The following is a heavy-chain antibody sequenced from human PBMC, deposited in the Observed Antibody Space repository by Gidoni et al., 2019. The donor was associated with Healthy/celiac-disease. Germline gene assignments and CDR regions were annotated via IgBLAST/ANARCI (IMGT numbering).Heavy chain of an antibody. V-gene: IGHV3-30-3*01. J-gene: IGHJ5*02. CDR3: ARGNLGYCSSTSCYGGWFDP. CDR2: ISYDVSNK. CDR1: GFTFSRYA. D-gene: IGHD2-2*01. Sequence: QVQLVESGGGVVQPGRSLRLSCAAPGFTFSRYAMHWVRQAPGKGLEWVAVISYDVSNKYYADSVKGRFTISRDNSKNTLYLQMNSLRAEDTAVYYCARGNLGYCSSTSCYGGWFDPWGQGTLVTVSS.